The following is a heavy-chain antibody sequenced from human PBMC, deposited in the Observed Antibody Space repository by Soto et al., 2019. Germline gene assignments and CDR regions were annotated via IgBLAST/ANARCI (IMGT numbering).Heavy chain of an antibody. V-gene: IGHV4-59*01. CDR2: IFHTGIT. Sequence: TLSLTCFISGGPFSNDYWTWIRQSPGKGLEWIGYIFHTGITDYNPSVKSRVTISIDKSRNLFSLNLTSVTAADTAVYYCARDRYFYDSRGYYRTLDSWGQGTLVTVSS. J-gene: IGHJ5*01. D-gene: IGHD3-22*01. CDR3: ARDRYFYDSRGYYRTLDS. CDR1: GGPFSNDY.